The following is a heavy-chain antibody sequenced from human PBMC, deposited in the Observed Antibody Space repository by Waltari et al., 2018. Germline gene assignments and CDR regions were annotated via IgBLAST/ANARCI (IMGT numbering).Heavy chain of an antibody. D-gene: IGHD2-15*01. V-gene: IGHV1-69*01. CDR3: ASYYCSGGSCFNYYYGMDV. CDR1: GGTFSSYA. CDR2: IIPIFGTA. J-gene: IGHJ6*02. Sequence: QVQLVQSGAEVKKPGSSVKVSCKASGGTFSSYAIRRVRPAPGQGLEWMGGIIPIFGTANYAQKFQGRVTITADESTSTAYMELSSLRSEDTAVYYCASYYCSGGSCFNYYYGMDVWGQGTTVTVSS.